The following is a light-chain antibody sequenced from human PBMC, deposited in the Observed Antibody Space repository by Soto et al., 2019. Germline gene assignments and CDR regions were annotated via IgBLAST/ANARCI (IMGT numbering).Light chain of an antibody. CDR2: GAS. J-gene: IGKJ1*01. Sequence: EIVLTQSPGTLSLSPGERAALSCRASQSIGSGSLAWYQQRPGQAPRLLVYGASSRATGVPDRFSGSGSGTDFTLTISRLEPEDFAVYYCQEYDDSPPWTFGKGTKVEIK. V-gene: IGKV3-20*01. CDR1: QSIGSGS. CDR3: QEYDDSPPWT.